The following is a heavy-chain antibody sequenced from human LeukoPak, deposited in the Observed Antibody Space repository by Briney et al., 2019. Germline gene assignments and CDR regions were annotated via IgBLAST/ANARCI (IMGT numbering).Heavy chain of an antibody. CDR2: ISGSGGST. J-gene: IGHJ4*02. D-gene: IGHD5-18*01. Sequence: PGGSLRLSCAASGFTFSSYGMSWVRQAPGKGLEWVSAISGSGGSTYYADSVKGRFTISRDNSKNTLYLQMNSLRAEDTAVYYCANLAVFGGYSYGTYNAGGYWGQGTLVTVSS. CDR3: ANLAVFGGYSYGTYNAGGY. V-gene: IGHV3-23*01. CDR1: GFTFSSYG.